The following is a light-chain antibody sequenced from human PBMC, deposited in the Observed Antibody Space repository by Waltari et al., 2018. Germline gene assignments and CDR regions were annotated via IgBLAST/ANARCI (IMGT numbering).Light chain of an antibody. CDR3: QQYNDWWT. CDR1: QSVRSN. J-gene: IGKJ1*01. V-gene: IGKV3-15*01. CDR2: GAS. Sequence: EVVMTQSPATLSVSPGERATLSCRASQSVRSNLAWFQQKPGQAPRLLIYGASTRATNIPVRFSGRGSGTEFTLTISSLQSEDFAVYYCQQYNDWWTFGQGTKVEIK.